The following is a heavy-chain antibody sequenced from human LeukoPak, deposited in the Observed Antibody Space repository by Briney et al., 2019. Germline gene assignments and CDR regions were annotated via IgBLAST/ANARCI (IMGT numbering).Heavy chain of an antibody. J-gene: IGHJ4*02. CDR1: GFTFSSYA. Sequence: GGSLRLSCAVSGFTFSSYAMSWVRQAPGKGLEWVSAISGSGGSTYYADSVKGRFTISRDNSKNTPYLQMNSLRAEDTAVYYYAKDLPGYSSGYTDYWGQGTLVTVSS. D-gene: IGHD6-19*01. CDR3: AKDLPGYSSGYTDY. CDR2: ISGSGGST. V-gene: IGHV3-23*01.